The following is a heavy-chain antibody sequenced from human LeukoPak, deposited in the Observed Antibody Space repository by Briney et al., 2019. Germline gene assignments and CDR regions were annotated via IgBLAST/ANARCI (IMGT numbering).Heavy chain of an antibody. V-gene: IGHV3-23*01. J-gene: IGHJ4*02. D-gene: IGHD6-19*01. CDR3: VRRGDASSGWGDHDF. CDR1: GFTFNRNA. Sequence: GGSLRLSCAASGFTFNRNAISWVRQAPGKGLEWVSTIGGSGDKTFYADSVKGRFTISRDNSKSMVHLQMNSLTGEDTALYYCVRRGDASSGWGDHDFWGQGALVTVSS. CDR2: IGGSGDKT.